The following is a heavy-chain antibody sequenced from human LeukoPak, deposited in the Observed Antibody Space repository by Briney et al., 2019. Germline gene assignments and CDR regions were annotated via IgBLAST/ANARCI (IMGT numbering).Heavy chain of an antibody. CDR2: ISSSGSTI. CDR1: GFTFSIYD. J-gene: IGHJ6*02. D-gene: IGHD3-22*01. CDR3: ARGDYYDTSGFRGGYQYYGMDV. V-gene: IGHV3-48*03. Sequence: PGGSLRLSCAASGFTFSIYDMSWVRQAPGKGREWVSSISSSGSTIYYADSVKGRFTISRDNARHSLYLQMNSLRAEETAVYYRARGDYYDTSGFRGGYQYYGMDVWGQGTTVTVSS.